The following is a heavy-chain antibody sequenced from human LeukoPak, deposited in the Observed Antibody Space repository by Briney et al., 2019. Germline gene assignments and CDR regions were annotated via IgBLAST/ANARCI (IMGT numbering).Heavy chain of an antibody. D-gene: IGHD1-1*01. CDR3: ARGPPRGKYYYMDV. J-gene: IGHJ6*03. Sequence: PGGSLRLSCAASGFTFSSFDMHWVRQPTGQGLEWVSTIGTASDTYCPGSVEGRFTLSRDNAKNSLYLQMNSLTAADTAVSYCARGPPRGKYYYMDVWGKGTTVTVSS. V-gene: IGHV3-13*01. CDR1: GFTFSSFD. CDR2: IGTASDT.